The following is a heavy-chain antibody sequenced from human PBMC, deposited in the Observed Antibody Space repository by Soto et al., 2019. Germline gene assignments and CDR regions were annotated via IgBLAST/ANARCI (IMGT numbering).Heavy chain of an antibody. D-gene: IGHD3-10*01. CDR2: INAGNGNT. CDR3: ARRLITMLRGSAVDL. J-gene: IGHJ3*01. V-gene: IGHV1-3*01. Sequence: QVQLVQSGAEVKKPGASVKVSCKASGYTFTSYAMHWVRQAPGQRLEWMGWINAGNGNTKYSQKFQGRVTITRDTSASTAYMELSSVRSEDTSVYYCARRLITMLRGSAVDLWGQGTMVNVSS. CDR1: GYTFTSYA.